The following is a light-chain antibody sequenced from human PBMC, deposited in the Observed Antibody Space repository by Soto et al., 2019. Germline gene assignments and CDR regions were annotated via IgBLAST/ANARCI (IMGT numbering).Light chain of an antibody. V-gene: IGKV1-5*03. CDR3: QQYNSYWYT. CDR2: KAS. J-gene: IGKJ2*01. Sequence: IQLTQSPSSLSASVGDRVTITCRASQAITGYAAWYQQNPGKAPKLLIYKASTLESGVPSRFSGSGSGTECTLTISSLQPDDFTTYFCQQYNSYWYTFGQGTKVDIK. CDR1: QAITGY.